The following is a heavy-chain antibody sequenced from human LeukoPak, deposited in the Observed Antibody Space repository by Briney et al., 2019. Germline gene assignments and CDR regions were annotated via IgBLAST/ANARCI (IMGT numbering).Heavy chain of an antibody. V-gene: IGHV4-39*07. D-gene: IGHD6-19*01. CDR2: IYYSGST. CDR3: ARDRDSSGWYKDAFDI. J-gene: IGHJ3*02. CDR1: GASITSSNYY. Sequence: PSETLSLTCTVSGASITSSNYYWLWLRQPPGKGLEWIGSIYYSGSTYYNPSLKSRVTISVDTSKNQFSLKLSSVTAADTAVYYCARDRDSSGWYKDAFDIWGQGTMVTVSS.